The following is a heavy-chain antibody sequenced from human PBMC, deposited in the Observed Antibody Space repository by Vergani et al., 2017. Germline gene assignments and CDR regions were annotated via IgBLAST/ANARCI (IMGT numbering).Heavy chain of an antibody. Sequence: EVQVVESGGGLVQPGRSLRLSCAASGFTFENYAMHWVRQAPGKGLEWVSGISWNSVDIGYADSVKGRFTISRDNAKRSVFLQMNSLRAEDTAVYYCARTGEWMRSNNGPPDYVFALDVWGQGTTVIVSS. CDR3: ARTGEWMRSNNGPPDYVFALDV. V-gene: IGHV3-9*01. CDR2: ISWNSVDI. CDR1: GFTFENYA. D-gene: IGHD3-10*01. J-gene: IGHJ6*02.